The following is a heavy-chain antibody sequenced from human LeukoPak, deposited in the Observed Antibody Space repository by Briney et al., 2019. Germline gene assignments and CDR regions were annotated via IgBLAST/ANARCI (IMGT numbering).Heavy chain of an antibody. J-gene: IGHJ4*02. V-gene: IGHV3-15*01. CDR1: GLTFSNAW. CDR2: IKSKTDGGTT. D-gene: IGHD3-16*02. Sequence: GGSLRLSCAASGLTFSNAWMSWVRQAPGKGLEWVGRIKSKTDGGTTDYAAPVKGRFTISRDDSKNTLYLQMNSLKTEDTAMYYCTTVSMITFGGVIVNRNYWGQGTLVTVSS. CDR3: TTVSMITFGGVIVNRNY.